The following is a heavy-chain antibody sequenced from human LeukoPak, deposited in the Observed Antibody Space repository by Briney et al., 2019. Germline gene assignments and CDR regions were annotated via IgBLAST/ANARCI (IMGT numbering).Heavy chain of an antibody. J-gene: IGHJ2*01. CDR3: AREESQGGYEPVYFDL. Sequence: PSETLSLTCTVSGGSISSYYWSWIRQPPGKGLEWIGYIYYSGSTNYNPSLKSRVTISVDTSKNQFSLKLSSVTAADTAVYYCAREESQGGYEPVYFDLWGRGTLVTVSS. D-gene: IGHD5-12*01. CDR2: IYYSGST. V-gene: IGHV4-59*01. CDR1: GGSISSYY.